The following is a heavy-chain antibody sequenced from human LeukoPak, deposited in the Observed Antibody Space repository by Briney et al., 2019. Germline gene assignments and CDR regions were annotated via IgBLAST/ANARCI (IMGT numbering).Heavy chain of an antibody. CDR2: IIPILGIA. D-gene: IGHD3-10*01. CDR3: ARVYGSGSYALEY. J-gene: IGHJ4*02. Sequence: SVKVSCKASGGTFSSYAISWVRQAPGQGLEWMGRIIPILGIANYAQKFQGRVTITTDESTSTAYMELSSLRSEDTAVYYCARVYGSGSYALEYWGQGTLVTVTS. CDR1: GGTFSSYA. V-gene: IGHV1-69*04.